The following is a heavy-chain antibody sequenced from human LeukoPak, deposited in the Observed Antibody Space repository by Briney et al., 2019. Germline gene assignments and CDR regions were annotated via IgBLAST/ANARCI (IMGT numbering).Heavy chain of an antibody. V-gene: IGHV1-46*01. CDR2: INPSGGST. J-gene: IGHJ3*02. D-gene: IGHD3-22*01. CDR1: GYTFTSYY. Sequence: ASVKVSCKASGYTFTSYYMHWVRQAPGQGLEWMGIINPSGGSTSYAQKFQGRVTITRDTSASTAYMELSSLRSEDTAVYYCARDLTPPYYYDSSGPLEAFDIWGQGTMVTVSS. CDR3: ARDLTPPYYYDSSGPLEAFDI.